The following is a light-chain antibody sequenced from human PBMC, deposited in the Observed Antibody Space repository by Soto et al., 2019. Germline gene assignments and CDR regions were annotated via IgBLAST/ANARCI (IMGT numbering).Light chain of an antibody. Sequence: EVVLTQSPDTLSLSPGETATLSCRASQSVDRYVAWYQQKVGQAPRLLICDAYTRATGVGARCTGSGSATDFSLTITSLEPEEFAVEYWQQRGKWPSTFGLRTKVEMK. V-gene: IGKV3-11*01. J-gene: IGKJ2*02. CDR3: QQRGKWPST. CDR2: DAY. CDR1: QSVDRY.